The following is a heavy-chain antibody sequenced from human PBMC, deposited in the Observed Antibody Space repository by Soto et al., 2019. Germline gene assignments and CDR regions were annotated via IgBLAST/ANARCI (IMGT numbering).Heavy chain of an antibody. V-gene: IGHV3-23*01. Sequence: GGSLRLSCAASGFTFSSYAMSWVRQAPGKGLEWVSAISGSGGSTYYADSVKGRFTISRDNSKNTLYLQMNSLRAEDTAVYYCAKDLMGLYGSGSFTSFDYWGQGTLVTVSS. D-gene: IGHD3-10*01. CDR2: ISGSGGST. CDR1: GFTFSSYA. CDR3: AKDLMGLYGSGSFTSFDY. J-gene: IGHJ4*02.